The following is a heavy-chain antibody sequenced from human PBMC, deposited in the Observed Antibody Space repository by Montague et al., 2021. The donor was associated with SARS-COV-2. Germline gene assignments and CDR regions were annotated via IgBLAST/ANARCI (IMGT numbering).Heavy chain of an antibody. J-gene: IGHJ4*02. Sequence: SGTLSLTCTVSGGSISNYYWSWIRQPAGKGLEWIGRIYSSGSTNYNPSLKSRISMSVDTSKNQFSLTLSSVTAADTAIYYCARDYSHCSGGSCVFDYWGQGTVVAVSS. CDR2: IYSSGST. CDR3: ARDYSHCSGGSCVFDY. V-gene: IGHV4-4*07. D-gene: IGHD2-15*01. CDR1: GGSISNYY.